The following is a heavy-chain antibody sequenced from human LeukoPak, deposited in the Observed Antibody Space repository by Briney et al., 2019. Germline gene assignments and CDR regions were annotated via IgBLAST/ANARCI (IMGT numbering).Heavy chain of an antibody. CDR2: IYYSGST. D-gene: IGHD1-26*01. CDR3: ARVPSGSYYDYYYYYGMDV. Sequence: SETLSLTCAVSGDSISSGYYWGWIRQPPGKGLEWIGYIYYSGSTNYNPSLKSRVTISVDTSKNQFSLKLSSVTAADTAVYYCARVPSGSYYDYYYYYGMDVWGQGTTVTVSS. CDR1: GDSISSGYY. V-gene: IGHV4-61*01. J-gene: IGHJ6*02.